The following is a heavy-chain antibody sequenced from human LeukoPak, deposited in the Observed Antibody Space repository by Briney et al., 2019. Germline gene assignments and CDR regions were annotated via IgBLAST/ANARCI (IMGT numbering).Heavy chain of an antibody. V-gene: IGHV1-18*01. J-gene: IGHJ3*02. CDR2: ISAYNGNT. CDR1: GYTFTSYG. D-gene: IGHD5-12*01. CDR3: ARKSRFLDIVAVAQSAEDAFDI. Sequence: ASVKVSCKASGYTFTSYGISWVRQAPGQGLEWMGWISAYNGNTNYAQKLQGRVTMTTDTSTSTAYMELRSLRSDDTAVYYCARKSRFLDIVAVAQSAEDAFDIWGQGTMVTVSS.